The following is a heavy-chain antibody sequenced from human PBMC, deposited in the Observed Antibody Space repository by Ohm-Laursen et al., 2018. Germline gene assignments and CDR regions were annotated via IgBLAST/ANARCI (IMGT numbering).Heavy chain of an antibody. D-gene: IGHD5-24*01. CDR2: ISSSGSTI. Sequence: SLRLSCAASGFTFSDYYMSWIRQAPGKGLEWVSYISSSGSTIYCADSVKGRFTISRDNAKNSLYLQMNSLRAEDTAVYYCAREIETSLFDYWGQGTLVTVSS. CDR3: AREIETSLFDY. J-gene: IGHJ4*02. V-gene: IGHV3-11*01. CDR1: GFTFSDYY.